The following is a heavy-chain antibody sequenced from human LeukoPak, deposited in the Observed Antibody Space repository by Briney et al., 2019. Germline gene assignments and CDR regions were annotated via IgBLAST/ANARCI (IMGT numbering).Heavy chain of an antibody. Sequence: GRSLRLSCAASGFTFSSYGMHWVRQAPGKGLEWVAVIWYDGSNKYYADSVKGRFTISRDNSKNTLYLQMNSLRAEDTAVYYCARDPTYYYDSSGYPEDYWGQGTLVTVSP. CDR3: ARDPTYYYDSSGYPEDY. CDR1: GFTFSSYG. V-gene: IGHV3-33*01. CDR2: IWYDGSNK. D-gene: IGHD3-22*01. J-gene: IGHJ4*02.